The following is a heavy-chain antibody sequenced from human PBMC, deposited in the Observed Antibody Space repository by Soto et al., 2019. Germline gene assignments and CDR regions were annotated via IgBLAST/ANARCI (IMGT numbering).Heavy chain of an antibody. D-gene: IGHD3-22*01. CDR1: GFTFSSYA. CDR3: AKGIPFSYDSSGPDAFDI. Sequence: GGSLRLSCAASGFTFSSYAMSWGRQAPGKGLEWVSAISGSGGSTYYADSVKGRFTISRGNSKNTLYLQMNSLRAEDTAVYYCAKGIPFSYDSSGPDAFDIWGQGTMVTVSS. J-gene: IGHJ3*02. V-gene: IGHV3-23*01. CDR2: ISGSGGST.